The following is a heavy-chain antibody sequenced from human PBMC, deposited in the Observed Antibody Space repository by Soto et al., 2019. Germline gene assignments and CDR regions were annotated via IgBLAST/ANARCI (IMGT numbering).Heavy chain of an antibody. J-gene: IGHJ4*02. CDR3: AKVNYDASYGSRDGPYYFDY. D-gene: IGHD3-22*01. CDR1: GASVSSGGYY. CDR2: IYNTGGT. Sequence: QVRLQESGPGLVKPSQTLSLTCTVSGASVSSGGYYWSWIRQPPGSGLGFIGHIYNTGGTNYNPSLKSRITMSLDTSKNHFSLRQASVTAADKAMYYCAKVNYDASYGSRDGPYYFDYWGQGALVTVSS. V-gene: IGHV4-31*04.